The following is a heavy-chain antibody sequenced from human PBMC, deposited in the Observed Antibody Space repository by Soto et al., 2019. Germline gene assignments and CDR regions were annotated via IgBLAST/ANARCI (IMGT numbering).Heavy chain of an antibody. CDR2: IGTAGDT. V-gene: IGHV3-13*01. CDR1: GFTFSSYD. J-gene: IGHJ6*02. CDR3: AKEPKYYDFWSGYLYDGMDV. D-gene: IGHD3-3*01. Sequence: PGGSLRLSCAASGFTFSSYDMHWVRQATGKGLEWVSAIGTAGDTYYPGSVKGRFTISRENAKNSLFLQMNSLRAEDTAVYYCAKEPKYYDFWSGYLYDGMDVWGQGTTVTVSS.